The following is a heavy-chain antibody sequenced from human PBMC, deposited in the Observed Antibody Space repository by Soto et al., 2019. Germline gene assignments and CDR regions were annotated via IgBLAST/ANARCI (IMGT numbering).Heavy chain of an antibody. V-gene: IGHV3-48*03. J-gene: IGHJ4*02. CDR3: ATTVTTVDY. Sequence: GGSLRLSCAASGFSFSGYGMNWVRRAPGRGLEWISYISSSGSLIYYADSLKGRFTISRDNAKNSLYLQMNSLRAEDTAVYYCATTVTTVDYWGQGTLVTVSS. CDR2: ISSSGSLI. D-gene: IGHD4-17*01. CDR1: GFSFSGYG.